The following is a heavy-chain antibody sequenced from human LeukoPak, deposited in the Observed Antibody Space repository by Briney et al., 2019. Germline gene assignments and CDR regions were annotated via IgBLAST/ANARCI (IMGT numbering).Heavy chain of an antibody. J-gene: IGHJ6*04. CDR1: GFTFDDYG. CDR3: ARVPGILGDYYYGMDV. V-gene: IGHV3-20*04. CDR2: INWKGGST. D-gene: IGHD1-1*01. Sequence: GGSLRLSCAASGFTFDDYGMSWVRQVPGKGLEWVSGINWKGGSTVYADSVKGRFTISRDNAKNSLYLQMNSLRAEDTAVYYCARVPGILGDYYYGMDVWGKGTTVTVSS.